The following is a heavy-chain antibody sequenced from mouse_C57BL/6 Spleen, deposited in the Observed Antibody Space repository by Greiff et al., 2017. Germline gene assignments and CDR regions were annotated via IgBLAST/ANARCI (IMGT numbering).Heavy chain of an antibody. CDR2: ISSGSSTI. D-gene: IGHD2-4*01. Sequence: DVQLVESGGGLVKPGGSLKLSCAASGFTFSDYGMHWVRQAPEKGLEWVAYISSGSSTIYYAATVKGRFTISRDNAKNTLFLQMTSLRSEDTAMYYCARDDYDRYYYAMDYWGQGTSVTVSS. CDR3: ARDDYDRYYYAMDY. V-gene: IGHV5-17*01. CDR1: GFTFSDYG. J-gene: IGHJ4*01.